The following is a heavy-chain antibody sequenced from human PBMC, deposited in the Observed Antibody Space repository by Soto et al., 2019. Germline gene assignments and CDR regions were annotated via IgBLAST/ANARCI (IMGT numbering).Heavy chain of an antibody. CDR3: ARVGIVATIYYYYYGMDA. V-gene: IGHV3-30-3*01. Sequence: QVQLVESGGGVVQPGRSLRLSCAASGFTFSSYAMHWVRQAPGKGLEWVAVISYDGSNKYYADSVKGRFTISRDNSKNTLYLQMNSLRAEDTAVYYCARVGIVATIYYYYYGMDAWGQGTTVTVSS. D-gene: IGHD5-12*01. J-gene: IGHJ6*02. CDR2: ISYDGSNK. CDR1: GFTFSSYA.